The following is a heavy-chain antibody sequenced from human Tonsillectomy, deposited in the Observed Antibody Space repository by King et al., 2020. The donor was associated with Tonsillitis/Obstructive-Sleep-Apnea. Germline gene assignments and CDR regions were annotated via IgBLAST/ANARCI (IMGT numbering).Heavy chain of an antibody. D-gene: IGHD3-3*01. V-gene: IGHV5-51*01. J-gene: IGHJ6*04. Sequence: VQLVESGAEVKKPGESLKISCKGSGFSFTSYWIGWVRQMPGKGLEWMGIIYPDDSDSGYSPSFQGQVTISADNSISTAYLQWSSLKASDTAMYYCARRGPTIFGRVDVWGKGTTVTVSS. CDR1: GFSFTSYW. CDR3: ARRGPTIFGRVDV. CDR2: IYPDDSDS.